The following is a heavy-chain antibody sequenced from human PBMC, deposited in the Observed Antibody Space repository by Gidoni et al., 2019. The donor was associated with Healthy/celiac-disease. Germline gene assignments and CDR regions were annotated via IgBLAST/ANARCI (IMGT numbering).Heavy chain of an antibody. D-gene: IGHD3-10*01. J-gene: IGHJ6*02. CDR1: GFTFSSYA. V-gene: IGHV3-23*01. Sequence: EVKLLESGGGLVQPGGSLRLSCAASGFTFSSYAMSWVRQAPGKGLEWVSAISGSGGSTYYADSVKGRFTISRDNSKNTLYLQMNSLRAEDTAVYYCTKGASFTMVREAPHHYYGMDVWGQGTTVTVSS. CDR3: TKGASFTMVREAPHHYYGMDV. CDR2: ISGSGGST.